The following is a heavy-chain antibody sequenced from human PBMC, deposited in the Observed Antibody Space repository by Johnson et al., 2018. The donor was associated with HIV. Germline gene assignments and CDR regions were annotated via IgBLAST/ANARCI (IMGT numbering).Heavy chain of an antibody. Sequence: QMLLVESGGGVVQPGRSLRLSCAASGFTFSSYAMHWVRQAPGKGLEWVAVISYDGSNKYYADSVKGRFTISRDNSKNTLYLQMNSLRAEDTAVYYCARGSSGAFDLWGLGTMVTVSS. CDR2: ISYDGSNK. CDR3: ARGSSGAFDL. J-gene: IGHJ3*01. D-gene: IGHD6-6*01. V-gene: IGHV3-30-3*01. CDR1: GFTFSSYA.